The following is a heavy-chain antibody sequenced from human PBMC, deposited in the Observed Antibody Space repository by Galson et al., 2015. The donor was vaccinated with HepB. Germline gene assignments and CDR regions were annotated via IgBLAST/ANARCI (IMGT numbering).Heavy chain of an antibody. CDR1: GFTFSTYS. D-gene: IGHD2-15*01. CDR3: ARGVDYFDY. Sequence: SLRLSCAASGFTFSTYSMNWVRQAPGKGLEWLSYISASSSTIYYTDSVKGRFTISRDNAKDSVFLQINSLKDEDTAVYFCARGVDYFDYWGQGTLVTVSS. J-gene: IGHJ4*02. CDR2: ISASSSTI. V-gene: IGHV3-48*02.